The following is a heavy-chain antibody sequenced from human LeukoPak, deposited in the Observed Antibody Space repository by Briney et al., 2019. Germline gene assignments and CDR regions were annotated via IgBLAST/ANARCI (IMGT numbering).Heavy chain of an antibody. D-gene: IGHD4-11*01. CDR1: GYSFTSYG. V-gene: IGHV1-18*01. Sequence: ASVKVSRKASGYSFTSYGISWVRQAPGQGLEWMGWISSYNGNTNYAQKLQGRVTMTTDTSTSTAYMELRSLRSDDTAVYYCAREGSNFYFDCWGQGTLVTVSS. CDR3: AREGSNFYFDC. J-gene: IGHJ4*02. CDR2: ISSYNGNT.